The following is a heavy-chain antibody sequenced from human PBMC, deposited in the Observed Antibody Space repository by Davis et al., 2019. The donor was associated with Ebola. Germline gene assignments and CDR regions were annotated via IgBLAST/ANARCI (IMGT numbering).Heavy chain of an antibody. Sequence: PGGSLRLSCAVSGFPFSFYFMDWVRLTPGKGLEWVGLSRNKENRYSTEYAASVRGRFTISRDESKESLYLQMNSLRTEDTAMYYCVIENWYRFESWGQGTLVTVSS. D-gene: IGHD1/OR15-1a*01. V-gene: IGHV3-72*01. CDR1: GFPFSFYF. J-gene: IGHJ4*02. CDR3: VIENWYRFES. CDR2: SRNKENRYST.